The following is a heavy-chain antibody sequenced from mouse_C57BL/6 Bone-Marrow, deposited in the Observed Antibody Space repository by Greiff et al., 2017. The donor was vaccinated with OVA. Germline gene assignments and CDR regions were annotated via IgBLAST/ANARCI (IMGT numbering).Heavy chain of an antibody. CDR2: IWSGGST. V-gene: IGHV2-2*01. Sequence: VQLVESGPGLVQPSQSLSITCTVSGFSLTSYGVHWVRQSPGKGLEWLGVIWSGGSTDYNAAFISRLSISKDNSKSQVFFKMNSLQADDTAIYYCARNSRGRRLLYYYAMDYWGQGTSVTVSS. J-gene: IGHJ4*01. CDR1: GFSLTSYG. CDR3: ARNSRGRRLLYYYAMDY. D-gene: IGHD1-1*01.